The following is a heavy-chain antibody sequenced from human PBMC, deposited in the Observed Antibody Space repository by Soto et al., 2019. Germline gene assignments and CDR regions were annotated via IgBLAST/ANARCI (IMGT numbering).Heavy chain of an antibody. J-gene: IGHJ6*02. V-gene: IGHV3-21*01. CDR1: GFTFSSYG. Sequence: EMQLVESGGGLVKPGGSLRLSCAASGFTFSSYGMNWVRQAPGKGLEWVSSISSGSEYIYYADSLKGRLTISRDNARNPLYLQLSSLRAEDTAVYYCATDGAAGSVMEVWGQGTTVTVSS. D-gene: IGHD6-13*01. CDR3: ATDGAAGSVMEV. CDR2: ISSGSEYI.